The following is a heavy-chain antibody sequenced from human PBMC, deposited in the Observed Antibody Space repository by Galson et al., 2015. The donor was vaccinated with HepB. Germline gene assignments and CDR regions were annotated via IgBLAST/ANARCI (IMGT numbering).Heavy chain of an antibody. J-gene: IGHJ5*02. V-gene: IGHV3-30-3*01. CDR3: AREFGIVPAALGLKNWFDP. CDR1: GFTFDNYA. D-gene: IGHD2-2*01. CDR2: VAYHGGND. Sequence: SLRLSCAASGFTFDNYAMHWIRQAPGEGLGWVAVVAYHGGNDHYADSVRGRFTMSRDNSKNTVYLQMNNLTTADTAVYYCAREFGIVPAALGLKNWFDPWGQGTRVTVSS.